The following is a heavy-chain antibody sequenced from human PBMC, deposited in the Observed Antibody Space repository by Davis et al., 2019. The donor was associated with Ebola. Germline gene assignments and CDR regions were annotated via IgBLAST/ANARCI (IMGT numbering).Heavy chain of an antibody. CDR2: IYSGGST. Sequence: GESLKISCVASGFTVSSNYMSWVRQAPGKGLEWVSVIYSGGSTYYADSVKGRFTISRDNSKNTLYLQMNSLRAEDTAVYYCAKGDYDFWSGYKAGRYGMDVWGQGTTVTVSS. V-gene: IGHV3-66*01. CDR3: AKGDYDFWSGYKAGRYGMDV. CDR1: GFTVSSNY. J-gene: IGHJ6*02. D-gene: IGHD3-3*01.